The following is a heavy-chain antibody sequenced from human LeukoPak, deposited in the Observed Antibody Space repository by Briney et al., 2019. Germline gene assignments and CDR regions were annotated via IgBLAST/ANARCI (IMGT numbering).Heavy chain of an antibody. Sequence: GASVKVSCKASGYTFTSYGISWVRQAPGQGLEWMGWISAYNGNTNYAQKLQGRVTMTTDTSTSTAYMELRSLRSDDTAVYYCARAPPGIVVVPAAMEYYFDYWGQGNLVTVSS. CDR3: ARAPPGIVVVPAAMEYYFDY. V-gene: IGHV1-18*01. CDR2: ISAYNGNT. J-gene: IGHJ4*02. CDR1: GYTFTSYG. D-gene: IGHD2-2*01.